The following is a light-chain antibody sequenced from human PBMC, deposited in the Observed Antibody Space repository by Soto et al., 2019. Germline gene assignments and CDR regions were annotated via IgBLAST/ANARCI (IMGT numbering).Light chain of an antibody. V-gene: IGKV1-5*03. Sequence: DIQMTQSPSTLSTSVGDRVTITCRSSQSIDNWLAWYQHKPGKAPKLLIYKASTFESGVPSRFSGSGSGTEFTLTISSLQPDDVATYYCQQYDNYSCTFGQGTKGEVK. J-gene: IGKJ1*01. CDR2: KAS. CDR3: QQYDNYSCT. CDR1: QSIDNW.